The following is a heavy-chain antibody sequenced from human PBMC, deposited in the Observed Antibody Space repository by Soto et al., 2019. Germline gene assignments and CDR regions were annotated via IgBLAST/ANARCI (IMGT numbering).Heavy chain of an antibody. V-gene: IGHV3-9*01. D-gene: IGHD4-17*01. J-gene: IGHJ4*02. CDR3: AKDMKWGGMTTIHYFDS. Sequence: GGSLRLSCAASGFTVDDYAMHWVRQAPGKGLEWVSGISSNSDTIDYADSVKGRFTISRDNAKNSLFLQMNSLRPEDTALYYCAKDMKWGGMTTIHYFDSWGQGNLVTVSS. CDR2: ISSNSDTI. CDR1: GFTVDDYA.